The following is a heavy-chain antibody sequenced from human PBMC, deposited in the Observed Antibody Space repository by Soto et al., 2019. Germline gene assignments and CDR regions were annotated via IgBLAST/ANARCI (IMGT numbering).Heavy chain of an antibody. CDR3: ARATGYLAHSPSVGWFDP. J-gene: IGHJ5*02. CDR1: GYTFSSYG. CDR2: ISAYNGKT. D-gene: IGHD1-1*01. Sequence: ASVKVSCKASGYTFSSYGVSWVRQAPGQGREWMGWISAYNGKTNYAQKFQGRLTMTTDTSTNTAYMEVRSLRSDDTAVYYCARATGYLAHSPSVGWFDPWGQGTLVTVSS. V-gene: IGHV1-18*04.